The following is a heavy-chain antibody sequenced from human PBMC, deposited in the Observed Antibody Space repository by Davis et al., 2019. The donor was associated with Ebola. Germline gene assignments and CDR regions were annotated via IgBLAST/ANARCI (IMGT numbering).Heavy chain of an antibody. CDR2: ISGSGGST. CDR1: GFTFSSYA. V-gene: IGHV3-23*01. J-gene: IGHJ6*02. CDR3: LYGMDV. Sequence: GESLKISCAASGFTFSSYAMSWVRQAPGKGLEWVSAISGSGGSTYYADSVKGRFTISRDNAKNSLYLQMNSLRVEDTAVYYCLYGMDVWGQGTTVTVSS.